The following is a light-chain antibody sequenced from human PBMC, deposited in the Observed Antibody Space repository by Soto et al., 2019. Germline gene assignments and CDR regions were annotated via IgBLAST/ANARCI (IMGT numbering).Light chain of an antibody. CDR3: QQYNNWRQYT. J-gene: IGKJ2*01. CDR2: GAS. Sequence: EIVMTQSPATLSVSPGERATLSCRASQSVSSNLAWYQQKPGQAPRLLIYGASTRATGIPARFSGSGSGTEFTLTNSSLQSEDFAVYYCQQYNNWRQYTFGQGTKLEIK. V-gene: IGKV3-15*01. CDR1: QSVSSN.